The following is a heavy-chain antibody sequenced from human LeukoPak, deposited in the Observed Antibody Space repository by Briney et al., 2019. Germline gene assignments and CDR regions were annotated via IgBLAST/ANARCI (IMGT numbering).Heavy chain of an antibody. CDR2: ISGSSGSI. CDR3: ARDGYGDYYFDY. CDR1: GFTFSTYS. J-gene: IGHJ4*02. Sequence: KPGGSLRLSCAASGFTFSTYSMNWVRQAPGKGLEWVSSISGSSGSISYAHSVKGRFTVSRDNAKNSLYLQMSSLRAEDTAVYYCARDGYGDYYFDYWGQGTLVTVSS. V-gene: IGHV3-21*06. D-gene: IGHD4-17*01.